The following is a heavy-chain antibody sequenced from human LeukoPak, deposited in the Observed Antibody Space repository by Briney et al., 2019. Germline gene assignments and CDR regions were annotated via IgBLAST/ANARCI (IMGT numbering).Heavy chain of an antibody. J-gene: IGHJ6*03. CDR2: ISAYNGYT. Sequence: ASVKVSCKASGYTFTTYGISWVRQAPGQGLEWMGWISAYNGYTNYAQKFQGRVTMTTDTSTSTAYMELRSLRSDDTAVYYCARVGGYDFTRPYYYYYYMDVWGKGTTVTVSS. V-gene: IGHV1-18*01. CDR3: ARVGGYDFTRPYYYYYYMDV. CDR1: GYTFTTYG. D-gene: IGHD5-12*01.